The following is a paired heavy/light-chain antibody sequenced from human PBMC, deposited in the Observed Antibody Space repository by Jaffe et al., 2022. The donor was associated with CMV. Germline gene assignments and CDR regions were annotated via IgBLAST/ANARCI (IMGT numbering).Heavy chain of an antibody. CDR1: GGSMRRSTYY. CDR3: ARRDSNDFPLDGFDL. D-gene: IGHD3-22*01. V-gene: IGHV4-39*01. CDR2: IDYSGST. Sequence: QLQVQESGPGLVKPSGTLSLICTVSGGSMRRSTYYWGWIRQSQGKGLEWIGNIDYSGSTFYNPSLKSRVIISVDTSKNQFSLRLSSVSAADTAVYYCARRDSNDFPLDGFDLWGQGTMVIVSS. J-gene: IGHJ3*01.
Light chain of an antibody. CDR2: DVS. J-gene: IGLJ2*01. V-gene: IGLV2-14*03. CDR1: SSDIGDYKY. Sequence: QSALTQPASVSGSPGQSITISCTGTSSDIGDYKYVSWYQQHPGKAPKLMIYDVSHRPSGVSTRFSGSKSGETASLTISGLQGEDEADYYCSSYTRTNTVVFGGGTKLTVL. CDR3: SSYTRTNTVV.